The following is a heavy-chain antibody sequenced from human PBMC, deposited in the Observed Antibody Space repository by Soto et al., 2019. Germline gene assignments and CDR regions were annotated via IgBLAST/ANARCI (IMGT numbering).Heavy chain of an antibody. V-gene: IGHV3-23*01. CDR3: VNSLGGMGYYYYGMDV. Sequence: GGSLRLSCAASGFTFSSYAMSWVRQAPGKGLEWVSAISGSGGSTYYADSVKGRFTISRDNSKNTLYLQMNSLRAEDTAVYYCVNSLGGMGYYYYGMDVWAQGNTVTVTS. CDR1: GFTFSSYA. CDR2: ISGSGGST. J-gene: IGHJ6*02.